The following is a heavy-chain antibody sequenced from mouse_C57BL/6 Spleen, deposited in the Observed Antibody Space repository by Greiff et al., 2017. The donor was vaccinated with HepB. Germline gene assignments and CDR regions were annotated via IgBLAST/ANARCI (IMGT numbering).Heavy chain of an antibody. V-gene: IGHV1-64*01. D-gene: IGHD2-3*01. Sequence: QVQLQQPGAELVKPGASVKLSCKASGYTFTSYWMHWVKQRPGQGLEWIGMIHPNSGSTNYNEKFKSKATLTVDKSSSTAYMQLSSLTSEDSAVYHCASGDGYYGGYFDVWGTGTTVTVSS. J-gene: IGHJ1*03. CDR2: IHPNSGST. CDR1: GYTFTSYW. CDR3: ASGDGYYGGYFDV.